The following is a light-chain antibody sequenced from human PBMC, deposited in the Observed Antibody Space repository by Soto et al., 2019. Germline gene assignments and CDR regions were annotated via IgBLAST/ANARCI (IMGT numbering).Light chain of an antibody. CDR2: EVD. J-gene: IGLJ2*01. V-gene: IGLV2-8*01. Sequence: QSALTQPPSASGSPGQSVTISCTGTSSDVGGYKYVSWYQQHPGKAPKLMIYEVDKRPSGVPDRFSGSKSGNTASLTVSGLQAEDEDVYYCSSYAGSNNLVFGGGTKLTVL. CDR3: SSYAGSNNLV. CDR1: SSDVGGYKY.